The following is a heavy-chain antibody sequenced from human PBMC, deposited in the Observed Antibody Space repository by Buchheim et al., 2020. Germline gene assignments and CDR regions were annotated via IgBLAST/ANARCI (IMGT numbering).Heavy chain of an antibody. Sequence: QVQLVQSGAEVKKPGSSVKVSCKSSGDTFSNYAIDWVRQAPGQGLEWMGGIIPMFGTATYAQKFQGRVTITADESTRTASLDLRRLISEDTAVYYCARVFGSSGSGAEGFLFYWGQGT. CDR2: IIPMFGTA. J-gene: IGHJ4*02. CDR1: GDTFSNYA. D-gene: IGHD3-22*01. V-gene: IGHV1-69*01. CDR3: ARVFGSSGSGAEGFLFY.